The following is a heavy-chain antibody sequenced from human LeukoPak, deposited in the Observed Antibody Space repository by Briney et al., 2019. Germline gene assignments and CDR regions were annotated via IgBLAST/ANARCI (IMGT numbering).Heavy chain of an antibody. J-gene: IGHJ1*01. CDR3: ARGFVVAGPSRFQH. D-gene: IGHD5-12*01. CDR1: GFTFSSYW. V-gene: IGHV3-7*01. CDR2: IKQDGSEK. Sequence: GGSLRLSCAASGFTFSSYWMSWVRQAPGKGLEWVANIKQDGSEKYYVDSVKGRFTISRDNAKNSLYLQMNSLRAEDTAVYYCARGFVVAGPSRFQHWGQGTWSPSPQ.